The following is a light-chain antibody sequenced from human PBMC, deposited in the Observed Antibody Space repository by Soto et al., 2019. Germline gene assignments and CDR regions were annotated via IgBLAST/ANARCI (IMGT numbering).Light chain of an antibody. CDR2: EDN. V-gene: IGLV6-57*02. Sequence: NFMLTQPHSVSESPGKTITISCTGSSGSIASNYVQWYQQRPGSAPTTLICEDNERPSGVPDRFSGSVDSSSNSASLTISGLRTEDEADYYCQSYDDRNHVVFGGGTKLTVL. CDR1: SGSIASNY. J-gene: IGLJ2*01. CDR3: QSYDDRNHVV.